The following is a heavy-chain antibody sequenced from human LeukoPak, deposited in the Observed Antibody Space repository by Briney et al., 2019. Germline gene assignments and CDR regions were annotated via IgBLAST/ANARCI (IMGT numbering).Heavy chain of an antibody. Sequence: GESLKISCKTSRYSFTSYCIGWVRQMSGRGLEWMGIICPGDSDTRYSPSFQGQVTISADKSLRTAYLQWSSLRASDTAIFYCASLRSYSDAFDLWGQGTMVTVSS. J-gene: IGHJ3*01. CDR3: ASLRSYSDAFDL. CDR2: ICPGDSDT. CDR1: RYSFTSYC. V-gene: IGHV5-51*01. D-gene: IGHD2-21*01.